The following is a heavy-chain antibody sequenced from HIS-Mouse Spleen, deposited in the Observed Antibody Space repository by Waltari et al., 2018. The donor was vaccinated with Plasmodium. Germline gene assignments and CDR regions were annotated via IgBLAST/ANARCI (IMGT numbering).Heavy chain of an antibody. CDR3: ARRGGSYYYFDY. Sequence: QLQLQESGPGLVKPSETLSLTCPVSGGSISSRRYYWGWIRQPPGKGLEWIGSIYYSGSTYYNPSLKSRVTISVDTSKNQFSLKLSSVTAADTAVYYCARRGGSYYYFDYWGQGTLVTVSS. J-gene: IGHJ4*02. CDR1: GGSISSRRYY. CDR2: IYYSGST. V-gene: IGHV4-39*01. D-gene: IGHD1-26*01.